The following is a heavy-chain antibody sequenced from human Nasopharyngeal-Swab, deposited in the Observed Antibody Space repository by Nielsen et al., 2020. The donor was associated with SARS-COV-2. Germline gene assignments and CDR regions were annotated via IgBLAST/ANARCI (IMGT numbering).Heavy chain of an antibody. V-gene: IGHV4-59*06. Sequence: SETLSLTCTVSGGSINNYFWSWIRQPPGKGLEWIGYIYYSGNTYYNPSLKSRVTISVDTSQNQFSLILRSVTAADTAVYYCARIIFTRGSGSYYAFDYWGQGTLVTVSS. CDR3: ARIIFTRGSGSYYAFDY. CDR2: IYYSGNT. CDR1: GGSINNYF. D-gene: IGHD3-10*01. J-gene: IGHJ4*02.